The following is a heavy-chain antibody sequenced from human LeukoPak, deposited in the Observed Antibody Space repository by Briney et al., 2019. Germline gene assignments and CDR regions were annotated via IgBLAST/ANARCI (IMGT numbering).Heavy chain of an antibody. J-gene: IGHJ4*02. Sequence: GGSLRLSCAASGLTFSSFSFNWVRQGPGKGLEWVSSINTVAIYIYYADSVKGRFTISRDNAKNSRYLQMNSLRAEDTGVYYCARLRRNSDKSGFYYYYDYWGQGTLVTVSS. V-gene: IGHV3-21*06. CDR2: INTVAIYI. D-gene: IGHD3-22*01. CDR3: ARLRRNSDKSGFYYYYDY. CDR1: GLTFSSFS.